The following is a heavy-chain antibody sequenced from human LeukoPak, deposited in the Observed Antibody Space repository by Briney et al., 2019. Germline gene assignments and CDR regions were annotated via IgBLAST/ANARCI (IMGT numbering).Heavy chain of an antibody. CDR1: GFSFISYG. J-gene: IGHJ4*02. CDR3: ANRPPDYGDYVSYFDY. Sequence: PGGSLRLSCAASGFSFISYGMHWVRQAPGKGLEWVGVISDDGRRKDYADSVKGRFTISRDNSKDTLYLQMNSLRAEDTAVYYCANRPPDYGDYVSYFDYWGQGPLVTVSS. CDR2: ISDDGRRK. V-gene: IGHV3-30*18. D-gene: IGHD4-17*01.